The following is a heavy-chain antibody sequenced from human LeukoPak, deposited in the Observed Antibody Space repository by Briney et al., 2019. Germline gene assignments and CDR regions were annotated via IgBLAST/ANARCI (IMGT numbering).Heavy chain of an antibody. J-gene: IGHJ4*02. V-gene: IGHV3-23*01. D-gene: IGHD2-2*01. CDR2: ISGSGGST. CDR1: GFTFSSYA. CDR3: ARRPGPGVY. Sequence: GGSLRLSCAASGFTFSSYAMSWVRQAPGKGLEWVSAISGSGGSTYYADSVKGRFTISRDNAKNSLYLQMNSLRAEDTAVHYCARRPGPGVYWGQGTLVTVSS.